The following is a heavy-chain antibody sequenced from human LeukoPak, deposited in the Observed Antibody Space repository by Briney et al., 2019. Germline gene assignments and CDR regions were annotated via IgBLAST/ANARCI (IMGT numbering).Heavy chain of an antibody. CDR1: GGSISPYY. CDR3: AGPTSSGWHGDFDY. D-gene: IGHD6-19*01. CDR2: IHYSGSA. V-gene: IGHV4-59*08. Sequence: SETLSLTCTVSGGSISPYYWIWIRQSPGKGLEWFGCIHYSGSAIHHPSLKNRVSISVDTYKNQFSLKLSSATAADTAVYYCAGPTSSGWHGDFDYWGQGTLVTVSS. J-gene: IGHJ4*02.